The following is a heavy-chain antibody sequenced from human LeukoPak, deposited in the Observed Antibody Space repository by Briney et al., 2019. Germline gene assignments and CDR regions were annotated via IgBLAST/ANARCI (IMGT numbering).Heavy chain of an antibody. CDR1: GGSFSGYY. CDR2: INHSGST. Sequence: NPSETLSLTCAVYGGSFSGYYWSWIRQPPGKGLEWIGEINHSGSTNYNPSLKSRVTISVDTSKNQFSLKLSSVTAADTAVYYCARGLQYYDFWSGYFDYWGQGILVTVSS. J-gene: IGHJ4*02. V-gene: IGHV4-34*01. CDR3: ARGLQYYDFWSGYFDY. D-gene: IGHD3-3*01.